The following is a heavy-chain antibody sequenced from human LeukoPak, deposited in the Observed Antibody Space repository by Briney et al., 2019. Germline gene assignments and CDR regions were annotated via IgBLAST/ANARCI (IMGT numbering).Heavy chain of an antibody. CDR1: GFTFSSYA. V-gene: IGHV3-64D*06. D-gene: IGHD1-1*01. Sequence: GGSLRLSCSASGFTFSSYAMHWVRQAPGKGLEYVSAISSNGGSTYYADFVKGRFTISRDNSKNTLYLQMSSLRAEDTAVYYCVKDRAVQREPGLLGDGLDIWGQGTMVTVSS. J-gene: IGHJ3*02. CDR3: VKDRAVQREPGLLGDGLDI. CDR2: ISSNGGST.